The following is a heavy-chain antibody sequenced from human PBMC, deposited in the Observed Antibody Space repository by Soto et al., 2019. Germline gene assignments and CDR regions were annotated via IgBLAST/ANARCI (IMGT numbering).Heavy chain of an antibody. Sequence: PSETLSLTCAVNGGSFSGYFWSWIRQPPGKGLEWIGEINHSGSTNYNPSLKSRVTISLDTSKNQFSLELNSMTAADTSVYYCARGRPVILVPATINYSYMDVWGKGTKVTVSS. CDR1: GGSFSGYF. J-gene: IGHJ6*03. V-gene: IGHV4-34*01. CDR2: INHSGST. D-gene: IGHD2-2*01. CDR3: ARGRPVILVPATINYSYMDV.